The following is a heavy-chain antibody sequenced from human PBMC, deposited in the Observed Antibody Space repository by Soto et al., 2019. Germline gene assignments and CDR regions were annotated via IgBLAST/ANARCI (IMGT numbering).Heavy chain of an antibody. V-gene: IGHV3-33*01. CDR3: AAGEPLNY. D-gene: IGHD3-10*01. CDR2: IWYDGSDK. Sequence: QMQLVESGGGVVQPGRSLRLSCAASGFTFTNYGMHWVRQAPGKGLEWVAIIWYDGSDKYYADSVKGRFTISRDNSQNTVYLQMNSLRADDTAMYYCAAGEPLNYRGQGTLVTVSS. CDR1: GFTFTNYG. J-gene: IGHJ4*02.